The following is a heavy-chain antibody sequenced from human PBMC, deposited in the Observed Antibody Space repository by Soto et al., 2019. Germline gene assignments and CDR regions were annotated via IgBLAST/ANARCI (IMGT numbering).Heavy chain of an antibody. CDR2: INIDGSRI. CDR3: IRGDGDRYDGNGYLGRH. Sequence: EVQLVESGGGLVQPGGSLRLSCAASGFSFSSYWMHWVRQAPGKGLVWVSRINIDGSRISYADSVKGRCTISRDNAKNTLYTEMNSLRAEDTAVYYCIRGDGDRYDGNGYLGRHWGQGTLVTVSS. V-gene: IGHV3-74*01. D-gene: IGHD3-22*01. CDR1: GFSFSSYW. J-gene: IGHJ4*02.